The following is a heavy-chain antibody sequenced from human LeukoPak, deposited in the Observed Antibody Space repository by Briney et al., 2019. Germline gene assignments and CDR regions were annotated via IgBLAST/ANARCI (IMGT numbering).Heavy chain of an antibody. V-gene: IGHV3-48*03. Sequence: PGGSLRLSCAASGFTFSNYEMNWVRQAPGKGLEWVSHISSSGTTTYDADSVKGRFTISRDNAKKSLYLQMNGLRVEDTAVYYCARSFDIWGQGTMVTVSS. CDR3: ARSFDI. CDR1: GFTFSNYE. J-gene: IGHJ3*02. CDR2: ISSSGTTT.